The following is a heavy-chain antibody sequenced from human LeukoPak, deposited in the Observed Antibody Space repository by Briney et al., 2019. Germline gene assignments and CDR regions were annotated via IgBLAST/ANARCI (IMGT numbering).Heavy chain of an antibody. V-gene: IGHV3-21*01. J-gene: IGHJ4*02. Sequence: GGSLILSCAASGFTFSSYSMNWVRQAPGKGLECVSSISSSSSYIHYADSVKGRFTISRDNAKNSLYLQMNSLRAEDTALYYCARVGDGDSFDYWGQGTLVTVSS. CDR1: GFTFSSYS. D-gene: IGHD3-10*01. CDR3: ARVGDGDSFDY. CDR2: ISSSSSYI.